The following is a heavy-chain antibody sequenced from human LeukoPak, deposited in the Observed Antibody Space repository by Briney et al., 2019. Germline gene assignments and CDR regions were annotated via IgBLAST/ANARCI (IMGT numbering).Heavy chain of an antibody. CDR3: AKLGITMIGGV. V-gene: IGHV3-48*03. Sequence: GGSLRLSCVASGFTFSSNAMHWVRQAPGKGLEWVSYISSSGSTIYYADSVKGRFTISRDNAKNSLYLQMNSLRAEDTAVYYCAKLGITMIGGVWGKGTTVTISS. CDR2: ISSSGSTI. D-gene: IGHD3-10*02. CDR1: GFTFSSNA. J-gene: IGHJ6*04.